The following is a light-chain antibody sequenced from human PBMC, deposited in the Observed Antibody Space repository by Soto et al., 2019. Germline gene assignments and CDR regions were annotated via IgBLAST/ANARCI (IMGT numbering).Light chain of an antibody. CDR3: QQLNSYPQGFT. CDR2: APS. CDR1: QGISSY. Sequence: DIQLTQSPSFLSASVGDRVTITCRASQGISSYLAWYQQKPGKAPKLLIYAPSTLQSGVPSRFSGSGSGTEFTLTISSLQPEDFATYYCQQLNSYPQGFTFGPGTKVDIK. V-gene: IGKV1-9*01. J-gene: IGKJ3*01.